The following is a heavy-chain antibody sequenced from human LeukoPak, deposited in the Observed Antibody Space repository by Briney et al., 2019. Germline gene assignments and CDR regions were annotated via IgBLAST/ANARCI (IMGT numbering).Heavy chain of an antibody. CDR1: GVSISSSSYY. Sequence: KPSETLSLTCTVSGVSISSSSYYWGWIRQPPGKGLEWIGSIYYSGSTYYNPSLKSRVTISVDTSKNQFSLKLSSVTAADTAVYYCARTSMGYGDYLYWGQGTLVTVSS. D-gene: IGHD4-17*01. J-gene: IGHJ4*02. CDR2: IYYSGST. V-gene: IGHV4-39*01. CDR3: ARTSMGYGDYLY.